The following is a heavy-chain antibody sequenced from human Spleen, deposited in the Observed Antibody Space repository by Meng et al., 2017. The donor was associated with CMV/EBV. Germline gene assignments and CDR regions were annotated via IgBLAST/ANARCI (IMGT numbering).Heavy chain of an antibody. CDR3: ARVHFGSGSYKWFDP. CDR1: GGTFSTYA. J-gene: IGHJ5*02. V-gene: IGHV1-2*02. D-gene: IGHD3-10*01. Sequence: ASVKVSCKASGGTFSTYAINWVRQAPGQGLEWMGWINPNSGGTNYAQKFQGRVTMTRDTSISTAYMELSRLRSDDTAVYYCARVHFGSGSYKWFDPWGQGTLVTVSS. CDR2: INPNSGGT.